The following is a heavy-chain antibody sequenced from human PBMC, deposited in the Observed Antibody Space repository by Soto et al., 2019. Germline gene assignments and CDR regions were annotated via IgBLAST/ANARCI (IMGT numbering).Heavy chain of an antibody. CDR3: ARPNGSGSYYWGRGAPRYGMDV. Sequence: ASVKVSCKASGGTFSSYAISWVRQAPGQGLEWMGGIIPIFGTANYAQKFQGRVTITADESTSTAYMELSSLRSEDTAVYYCARPNGSGSYYWGRGAPRYGMDVWGQGTTVTVSS. V-gene: IGHV1-69*13. CDR2: IIPIFGTA. D-gene: IGHD3-10*01. J-gene: IGHJ6*02. CDR1: GGTFSSYA.